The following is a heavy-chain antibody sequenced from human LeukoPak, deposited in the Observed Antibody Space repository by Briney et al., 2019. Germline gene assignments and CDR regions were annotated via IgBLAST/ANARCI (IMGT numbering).Heavy chain of an antibody. J-gene: IGHJ4*02. V-gene: IGHV1-2*02. CDR2: INPNNGVT. D-gene: IGHD2-21*02. CDR1: EYTFTDHY. Sequence: ASVKVSCKASEYTFTDHYMHWVRQAPGQGLEWMGWINPNNGVTHYAQKFHDRVTMTRDTSITTAYMELNRLTSDDTAVYYCAREVTLRFWGQGTLLTVSS. CDR3: AREVTLRF.